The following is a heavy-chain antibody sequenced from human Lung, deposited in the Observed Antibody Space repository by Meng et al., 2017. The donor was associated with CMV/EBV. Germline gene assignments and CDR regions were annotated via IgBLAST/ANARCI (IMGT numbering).Heavy chain of an antibody. J-gene: IGHJ3*01. CDR3: ARVVGFCSGASCILDAYDV. CDR2: INPGTKNR. CDR1: GFSFSDSF. D-gene: IGHD2-15*01. Sequence: SVXVSXXASGFSFSDSFVHWMRQAPGQGLEWMGWINPGTKNRDTAEKFHDRVTLTGDTTTGTAHMELRSLTSDDTAVYYCARVVGFCSGASCILDAYDVWGQGTMVTVSS. V-gene: IGHV1-2*02.